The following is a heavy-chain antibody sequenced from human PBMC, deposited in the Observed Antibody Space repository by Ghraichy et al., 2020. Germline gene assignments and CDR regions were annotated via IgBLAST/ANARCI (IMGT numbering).Heavy chain of an antibody. CDR2: LNIDGTTV. CDR3: VRSYKDGLRHFDY. J-gene: IGHJ4*02. Sequence: GGSLRLSCAASGFSFTDYWMHWVRQTPGRGLEWVSHLNIDGTTVNYADSVKGRFTISRDNAKNTMYLQMISLTVEDTAVYYCVRSYKDGLRHFDYWGQGTWSPSPQ. V-gene: IGHV3-74*01. CDR1: GFSFTDYW. D-gene: IGHD1-14*01.